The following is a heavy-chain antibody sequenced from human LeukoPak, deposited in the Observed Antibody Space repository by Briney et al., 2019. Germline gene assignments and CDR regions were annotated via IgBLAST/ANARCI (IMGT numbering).Heavy chain of an antibody. CDR1: GFTFSSYA. CDR3: ARDPGVPAALGWFDP. V-gene: IGHV3-23*01. D-gene: IGHD2-2*01. J-gene: IGHJ5*02. Sequence: GGSLRLSCAASGFTFSSYAMSWVRQAPGEGLKWVSAISGSGGSTNYADSVKGRFTISRDNSKNTLYLQMNSLRAEDTAVYYCARDPGVPAALGWFDPWGQGTLVTVSS. CDR2: ISGSGGST.